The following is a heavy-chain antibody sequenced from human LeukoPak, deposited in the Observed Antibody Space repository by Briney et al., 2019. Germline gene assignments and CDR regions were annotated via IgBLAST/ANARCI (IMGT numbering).Heavy chain of an antibody. CDR2: MNPNSGNT. V-gene: IGHV1-8*01. CDR1: GYTFTSYD. J-gene: IGHJ5*02. Sequence: ASVKVSCKASGYTFTSYDINWVRQATGQGLEWMGWMNPNSGNTGYAQKFQGRVTMTRNTSISTAYMELSSPRSEDTAVYYCARVRTYYDILTGYYTYNWFDPWGQGTLVTVSS. D-gene: IGHD3-9*01. CDR3: ARVRTYYDILTGYYTYNWFDP.